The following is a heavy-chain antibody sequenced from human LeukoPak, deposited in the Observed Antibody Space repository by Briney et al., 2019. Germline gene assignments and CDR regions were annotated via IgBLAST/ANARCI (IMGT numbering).Heavy chain of an antibody. D-gene: IGHD2-2*01. CDR2: INPNSGDT. J-gene: IGHJ4*02. Sequence: ASLKVSCKASGYTLSGYYMHWVRQAPGQGLEWMGWINPNSGDTNYAQKFRGRVTMTRDTSISTAYMELSRLSSDDTAVYYCARDSCSSTSCLSIDDYWGQGTLVTVSS. CDR3: ARDSCSSTSCLSIDDY. V-gene: IGHV1-2*02. CDR1: GYTLSGYY.